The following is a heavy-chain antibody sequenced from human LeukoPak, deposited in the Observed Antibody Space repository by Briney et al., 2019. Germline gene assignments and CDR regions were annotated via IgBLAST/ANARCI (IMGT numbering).Heavy chain of an antibody. V-gene: IGHV3-11*01. CDR3: ARVYCSGGSCYSRFYYYGMDV. D-gene: IGHD2-15*01. J-gene: IGHJ6*02. CDR1: GFTFSDYY. Sequence: GGSLRLSCAASGFTFSDYYMSWIRQAPGKGLEWVSYISSSGSTIYYADSVKGRFTISRDNAKNSLYLQMNSLRAEDTAVYYCARVYCSGGSCYSRFYYYGMDVWGQGTTVTVSS. CDR2: ISSSGSTI.